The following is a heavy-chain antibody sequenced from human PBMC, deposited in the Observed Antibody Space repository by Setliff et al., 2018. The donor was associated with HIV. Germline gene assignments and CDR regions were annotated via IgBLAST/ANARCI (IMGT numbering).Heavy chain of an antibody. CDR2: ISGSGGTT. J-gene: IGHJ6*03. V-gene: IGHV3-23*01. D-gene: IGHD2-8*01. Sequence: PGGSLRLSCEASGFMFRNYAMSWVRQAPGKGLEWVSTISGSGGTTYYAESVKGRFSISRDNSKNTLYLETNSLRAEDTAVYYCARGRVMVYANRRYYYYMDVWGKGTTVTVSS. CDR1: GFMFRNYA. CDR3: ARGRVMVYANRRYYYYMDV.